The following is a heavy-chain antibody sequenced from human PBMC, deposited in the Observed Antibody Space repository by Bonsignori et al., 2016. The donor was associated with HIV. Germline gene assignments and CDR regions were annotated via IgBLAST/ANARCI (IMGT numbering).Heavy chain of an antibody. CDR1: GFTFSSYG. CDR3: AKDGGTVASHYYYYMDV. V-gene: IGHV3-33*06. J-gene: IGHJ6*03. Sequence: GESLKISCAASGFTFSSYGMHWVRQAPGKGLEWVAVIWYDGSNKYYADSVKGRFTISRDNSKNTLYLQMNSLRAEDTAVYYCAKDGGTVASHYYYYMDVWGKGTTVTVSS. D-gene: IGHD4-17*01. CDR2: IWYDGSNK.